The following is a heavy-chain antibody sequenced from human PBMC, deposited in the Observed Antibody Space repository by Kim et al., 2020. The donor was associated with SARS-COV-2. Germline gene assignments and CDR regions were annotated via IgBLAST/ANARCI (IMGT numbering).Heavy chain of an antibody. V-gene: IGHV4-34*01. CDR3: ARSALRRGTGTRADNRDY. Sequence: SETLSLTCAVYGGSFSGYYWSWIRQPPGKGLEWIGEINHSGSTNYNPSLKSRVTISVDTSKNQFSLKLSSVTAADTAVYYCARSALRRGTGTRADNRDY. J-gene: IGHJ4*01. CDR1: GGSFSGYY. D-gene: IGHD1-7*01. CDR2: INHSGST.